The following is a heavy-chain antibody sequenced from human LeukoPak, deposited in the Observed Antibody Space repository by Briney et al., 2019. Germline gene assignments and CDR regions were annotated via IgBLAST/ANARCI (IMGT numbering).Heavy chain of an antibody. CDR2: ISSSTTYI. V-gene: IGHV3-21*01. D-gene: IGHD1-1*01. Sequence: PGGSLRLSCAASGXTFSTYSMNWVRQAPGKGLEWVSSISSSTTYIYYADSVKGRFTISRDNAKNSLYLQMNSLRAEDTAVYYCARDTSLAGTPYFDYWGQGTLVTVSS. CDR3: ARDTSLAGTPYFDY. CDR1: GXTFSTYS. J-gene: IGHJ4*02.